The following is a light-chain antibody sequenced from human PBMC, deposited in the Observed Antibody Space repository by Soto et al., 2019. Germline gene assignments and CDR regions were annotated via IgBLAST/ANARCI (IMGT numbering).Light chain of an antibody. V-gene: IGLV3-1*01. Sequence: SYELTQPPSVSVSPGQTASITCSGDKLGDKYVCWYQRKPGQSPVLVIYQDNKRPSGIPERFSGSNSGNTATLTISGTQAMDEADYYCQAWDSSSVIFGGGTQLTVL. CDR2: QDN. CDR3: QAWDSSSVI. J-gene: IGLJ2*01. CDR1: KLGDKY.